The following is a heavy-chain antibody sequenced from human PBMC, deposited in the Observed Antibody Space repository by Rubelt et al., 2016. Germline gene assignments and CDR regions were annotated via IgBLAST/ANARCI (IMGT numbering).Heavy chain of an antibody. Sequence: EVQLVQSGAEVKKPGASLKISCKGSGCSFTSYWIGWVRQMPGKGLEWMGIIYPGASDTRYSPSFQVKFTISAGKSIRTADLQWSSLKASDTAMYYCARHGQVQSGDAFDIWGQGTMVTVSS. CDR1: GCSFTSYW. J-gene: IGHJ3*02. CDR3: ARHGQVQSGDAFDI. D-gene: IGHD1-26*01. CDR2: IYPGASDT. V-gene: IGHV5-51*01.